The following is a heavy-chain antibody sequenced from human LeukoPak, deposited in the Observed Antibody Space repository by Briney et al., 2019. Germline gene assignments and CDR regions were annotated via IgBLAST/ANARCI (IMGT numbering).Heavy chain of an antibody. Sequence: ASVKVSCKASGGTFSSYAISWVRQAPGQGLEWMGGIIPIFGTANYAQKFQGRVTITADKSTSTAYMELSSLRSEDTAVYYCARHIAARYYMDVWGKGTTVTVSS. CDR2: IIPIFGTA. D-gene: IGHD6-13*01. J-gene: IGHJ6*03. CDR1: GGTFSSYA. V-gene: IGHV1-69*06. CDR3: ARHIAARYYMDV.